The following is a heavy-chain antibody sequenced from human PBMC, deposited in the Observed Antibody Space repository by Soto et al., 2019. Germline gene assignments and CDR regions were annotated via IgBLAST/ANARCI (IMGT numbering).Heavy chain of an antibody. V-gene: IGHV3-53*01. J-gene: IGHJ4*02. D-gene: IGHD6-13*01. CDR2: IYSGGST. CDR3: ARSSNSIAAGRTGFDX. Sequence: GGSLRLSCAASGFTVSSNYMSWVRQAPGKGLEWVSVIYSGGSTYYADSVKGLFTISRDNSKNTLYLQINSLRAEDTAVYYCARSSNSIAAGRTGFDXWGQGTLVTVSX. CDR1: GFTVSSNY.